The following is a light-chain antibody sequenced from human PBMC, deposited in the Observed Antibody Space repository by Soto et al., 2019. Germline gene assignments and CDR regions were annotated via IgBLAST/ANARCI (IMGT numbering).Light chain of an antibody. CDR2: SDN. CDR1: SSNIGTNT. Sequence: QSVLTQPPSASGTPGQRVTISCSGSSSNIGTNTVIWYQQLPGAAPKLLIYSDNQRPSGVPDQFSGSKSGTSASLAISGLQSEDEADYYCAAWDVSLVVFGGGTQLTVL. V-gene: IGLV1-44*01. J-gene: IGLJ2*01. CDR3: AAWDVSLVV.